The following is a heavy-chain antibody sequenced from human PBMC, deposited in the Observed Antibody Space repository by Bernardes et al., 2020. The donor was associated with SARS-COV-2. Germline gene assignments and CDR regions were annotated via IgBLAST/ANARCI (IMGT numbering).Heavy chain of an antibody. J-gene: IGHJ6*02. CDR1: GFTFSSYS. CDR3: ARDRFGKYYYGMDV. D-gene: IGHD3-10*01. CDR2: ISSSSSYI. Sequence: GGSLRLSCAASGFTFSSYSMNWVRQAPGKGLEWVSSISSSSSYIYYADSVKGRFTISRDNAKNSLYLQMNSLRAEDTAVYYCARDRFGKYYYGMDVWGQGTTVTVSS. V-gene: IGHV3-21*01.